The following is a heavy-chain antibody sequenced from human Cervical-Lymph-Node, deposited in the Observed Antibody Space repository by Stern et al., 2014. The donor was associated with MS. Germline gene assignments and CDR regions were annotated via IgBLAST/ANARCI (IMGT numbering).Heavy chain of an antibody. V-gene: IGHV1-69*12. J-gene: IGHJ4*02. CDR2: IIPIVGTA. D-gene: IGHD3-22*01. CDR1: GGTFSIYA. CDR3: TRDRRHYDTSGGYYFDS. Sequence: VQLVQSGAEVKKPGSSVKVSCTASGGTFSIYAINWVRQAPGQGPEWMGGIIPIVGTAHYAQKFQGRVTITADESTSTAYMELSSLRSEDTAVYYCTRDRRHYDTSGGYYFDSWGQGTLVTVSS.